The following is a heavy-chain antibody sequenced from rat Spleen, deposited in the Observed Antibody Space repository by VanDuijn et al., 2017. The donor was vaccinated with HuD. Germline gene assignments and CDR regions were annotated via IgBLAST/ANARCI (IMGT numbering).Heavy chain of an antibody. CDR2: IWTGGST. Sequence: QVQLKESGPGLVQPSQTLSLTCTVSGFSPTSYHVSWVRQPPGKGLEWMGVIWTGGSTEYNSALKSRLSISRDTSKSQVFLKMNNLQTEDIATYYCARGHSTGIYFDYWGQGVMVTVSS. J-gene: IGHJ2*01. CDR3: ARGHSTGIYFDY. D-gene: IGHD1-9*01. V-gene: IGHV2-43*01. CDR1: GFSPTSYH.